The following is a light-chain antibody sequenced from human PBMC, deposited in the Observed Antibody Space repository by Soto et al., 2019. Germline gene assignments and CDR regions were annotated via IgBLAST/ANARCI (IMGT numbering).Light chain of an antibody. CDR3: QQASTFPLT. Sequence: VQMTQSPASVSASVGDRVTITCRASQNIDNSLVWYQQKAGKAPQLLIYAASSLQSGVPPRFSGTRSGTEFTLTVNNLQSEDFAVYFCQQASTFPLTFGGRTKVEVK. J-gene: IGKJ4*01. V-gene: IGKV1D-12*01. CDR1: QNIDNS. CDR2: AAS.